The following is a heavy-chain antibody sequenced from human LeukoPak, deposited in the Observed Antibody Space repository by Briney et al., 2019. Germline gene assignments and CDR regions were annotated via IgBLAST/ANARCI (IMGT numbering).Heavy chain of an antibody. Sequence: SQTLSLTCTVSGGSISSGGYYWSWIRQHPGKGLEWIGYIYYSGSTYYNPSLKSRVTISVDTSKNQFSLKLSSVTAADTAVYYCARALGLTFIDYWGQGTLVTVSS. D-gene: IGHD2/OR15-2a*01. CDR2: IYYSGST. J-gene: IGHJ4*02. CDR1: GGSISSGGYY. CDR3: ARALGLTFIDY. V-gene: IGHV4-31*03.